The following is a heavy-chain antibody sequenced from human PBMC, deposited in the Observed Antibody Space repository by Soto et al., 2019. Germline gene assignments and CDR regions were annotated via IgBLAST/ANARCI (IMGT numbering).Heavy chain of an antibody. CDR1: GFSLSTSGVG. CDR2: IYWNDDK. CDR3: AHKGPSSLYRDYYYYGMDV. Sequence: QITLKESGPTLVKPTQTLTLTCTFSGFSLSTSGVGVGWIRQPPRKPLEWLALIYWNDDKRYSPSPKSRLTITKHNSKDHVVLTMTNMDPVDTATYYCAHKGPSSLYRDYYYYGMDVWGQGTTVTVSS. J-gene: IGHJ6*02. D-gene: IGHD6-13*01. V-gene: IGHV2-5*01.